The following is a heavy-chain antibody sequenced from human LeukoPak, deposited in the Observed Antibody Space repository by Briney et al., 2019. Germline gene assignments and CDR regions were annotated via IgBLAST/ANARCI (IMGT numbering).Heavy chain of an antibody. V-gene: IGHV3-74*01. CDR3: AKGRGIAAAGSWLY. Sequence: GGSLRLSCAASGFTFSSYWMHWVRQAPGKGLVWVSRINSDGSSTSYADSVKGRFTISRDNAKNTLYLQMNSLRAEDTAVYYCAKGRGIAAAGSWLYWGQGTLVTVSS. CDR1: GFTFSSYW. CDR2: INSDGSST. J-gene: IGHJ4*02. D-gene: IGHD6-13*01.